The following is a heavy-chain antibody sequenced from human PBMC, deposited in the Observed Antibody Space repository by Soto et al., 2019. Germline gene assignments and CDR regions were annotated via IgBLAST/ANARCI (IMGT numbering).Heavy chain of an antibody. D-gene: IGHD5-12*01. CDR3: ARRNKFSGYDS. CDR2: IYYSGST. Sequence: SETLSLTCTVSGGSISSYYWSWIRQPPGKGLEWIGYIYYSGSTNYNPSLKSRVTISVDTSKNQFSLKLSSVTAADTAVYYCARRNKFSGYDSWGQGTLVTVSS. J-gene: IGHJ4*02. V-gene: IGHV4-59*08. CDR1: GGSISSYY.